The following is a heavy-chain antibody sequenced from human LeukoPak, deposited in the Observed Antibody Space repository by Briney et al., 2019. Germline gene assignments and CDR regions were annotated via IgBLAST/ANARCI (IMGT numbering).Heavy chain of an antibody. CDR1: GGSISSYY. V-gene: IGHV4-59*01. CDR3: VRITTGTADY. CDR2: IYYSGST. D-gene: IGHD1-1*01. Sequence: PSETLSLTCTVSGGSISSYYWSWIRQPPGKGLEWIGYIYYSGSTNYNPSLKSRVTISVDTSKNQFSLKLSSVTAADTAVYYCVRITTGTADYWGQGILVTVSS. J-gene: IGHJ4*02.